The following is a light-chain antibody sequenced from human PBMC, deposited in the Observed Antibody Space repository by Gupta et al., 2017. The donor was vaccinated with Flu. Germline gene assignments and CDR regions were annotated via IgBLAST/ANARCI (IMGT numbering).Light chain of an antibody. Sequence: QSVLTQPPSASGTPGQRVTISCSGSSSNIGSNYVYWYQQLPGTAPKLLIYRNDQRPSGVPDRFSGSKSGTSASLAISGLRSEDEGDYYWAAWDDILSGLLFGGGTKLTVL. J-gene: IGLJ3*02. CDR2: RND. V-gene: IGLV1-47*01. CDR1: SSNIGSNY. CDR3: AAWDDILSGLL.